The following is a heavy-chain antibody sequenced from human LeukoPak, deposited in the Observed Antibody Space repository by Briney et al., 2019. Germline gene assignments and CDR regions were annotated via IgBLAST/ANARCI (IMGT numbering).Heavy chain of an antibody. CDR3: VRDLRGGLRNV. CDR2: ISGDGLRI. Sequence: PGGSLRLSCAVSGFTFDDYGLHWVRHPPGRGLEWVAFISGDGLRIYYAESVKGRFTVSRDNSKKSLYLQMNSLATEDSALYYCVRDLRGGLRNVWGRGTTVTVSS. CDR1: GFTFDDYG. V-gene: IGHV3-43*02. D-gene: IGHD1-14*01. J-gene: IGHJ6*02.